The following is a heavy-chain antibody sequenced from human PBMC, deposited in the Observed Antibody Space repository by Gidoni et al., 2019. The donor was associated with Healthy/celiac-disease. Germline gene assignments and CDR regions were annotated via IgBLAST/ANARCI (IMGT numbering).Heavy chain of an antibody. Sequence: EVQLVESGGGLVKPGGSLRRSCAASGFTFSSYSMNWVRQAPGTGLEWVSSISSSSSDIYYADSVKGRFTISRDNAKNSLYLQMNSLRAEDTAVYYCARQSYYDFWSGSYYFDYWGQGTLVTVSS. D-gene: IGHD3-3*01. CDR3: ARQSYYDFWSGSYYFDY. V-gene: IGHV3-21*01. CDR1: GFTFSSYS. J-gene: IGHJ4*02. CDR2: ISSSSSDI.